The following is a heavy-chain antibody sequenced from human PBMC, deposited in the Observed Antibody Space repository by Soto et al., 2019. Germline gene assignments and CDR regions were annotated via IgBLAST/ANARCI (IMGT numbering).Heavy chain of an antibody. V-gene: IGHV3-48*01. CDR2: ISSSSTI. Sequence: EVQLVESGGGLVQPGGSLRLSCAASGFTFSSYSMNWVRQAPGKGLEWVSYISSSSTIYYADSVKGRFTISRDNAKNSLYLQMNSLRAEDTAVYYCARDHIYSSSFLAPFDYWGQGTLVTVSS. J-gene: IGHJ4*02. CDR1: GFTFSSYS. D-gene: IGHD6-6*01. CDR3: ARDHIYSSSFLAPFDY.